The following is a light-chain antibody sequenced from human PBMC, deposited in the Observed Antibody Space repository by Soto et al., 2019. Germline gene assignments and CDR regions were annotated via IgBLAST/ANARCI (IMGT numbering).Light chain of an antibody. CDR1: SSDVGGYNY. CDR2: EVS. Sequence: QSALTQPASVSGSPGQSSTISCTGTSSDVGGYNYVSWYQQHPGKAPKLMIYEVSNRPSGVSNRFSGSKSGNTASLTISGRQAEDEADYYCSSYTSSSVVFGGGTKLTV. J-gene: IGLJ2*01. V-gene: IGLV2-14*01. CDR3: SSYTSSSVV.